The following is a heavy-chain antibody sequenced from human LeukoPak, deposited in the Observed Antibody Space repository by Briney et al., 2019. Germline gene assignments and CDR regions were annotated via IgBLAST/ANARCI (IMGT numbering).Heavy chain of an antibody. CDR2: IRSSGSTI. D-gene: IGHD2-2*01. J-gene: IGHJ4*02. Sequence: GGSLRLSCAASGFTFSDYYMSWIRQAPGKWLEWVSYIRSSGSTIYYADSVKGRFTISRDNAKNSLYLQMNSLRAEDTAVYYCARVDCSSTSCYEFDYWGQGTLVTVSS. V-gene: IGHV3-11*04. CDR3: ARVDCSSTSCYEFDY. CDR1: GFTFSDYY.